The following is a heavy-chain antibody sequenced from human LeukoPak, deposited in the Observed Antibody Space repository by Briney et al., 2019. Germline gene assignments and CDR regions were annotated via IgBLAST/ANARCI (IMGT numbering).Heavy chain of an antibody. CDR2: IYYSGSI. V-gene: IGHV4-59*01. CDR1: GGSISSYY. Sequence: SETLSLTCTVSGGSISSYYWSWIRQPPGKGLEWIGYIYYSGSINYNPSLKSRVTISVDTSKNQFSLKLSSVTAADTAVYYCARGHDAFDIWGQGTMVTVSS. CDR3: ARGHDAFDI. D-gene: IGHD2-15*01. J-gene: IGHJ3*02.